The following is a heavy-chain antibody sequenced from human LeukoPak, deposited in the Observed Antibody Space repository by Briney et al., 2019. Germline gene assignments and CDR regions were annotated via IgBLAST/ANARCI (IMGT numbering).Heavy chain of an antibody. Sequence: GASVKVSCKASENTFTNYYMHWVRQAPGQGLEWLGLINPNGDRTAYAQNFQGRVTMTRDTSTTTLYLELSSLRSEDAAVYLSTRVTPISYALDVWGQGTMVTVSS. V-gene: IGHV1-46*01. CDR2: INPNGDRT. J-gene: IGHJ3*01. CDR1: ENTFTNYY. D-gene: IGHD4-23*01. CDR3: TRVTPISYALDV.